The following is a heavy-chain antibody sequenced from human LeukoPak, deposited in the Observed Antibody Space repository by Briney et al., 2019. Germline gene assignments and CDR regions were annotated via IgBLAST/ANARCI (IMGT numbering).Heavy chain of an antibody. D-gene: IGHD1-26*01. Sequence: ASVKVSCKASGYTFTNYYMHWVRQAPGQGLEWMGGIIPIFGTANYAQKFQGRVTITADESTSTAYMELSSLRFEDTAVYYCAREGVGATKRGAFDYWGQGTLVTVSS. V-gene: IGHV1-69*13. CDR2: IIPIFGTA. CDR1: GYTFTNYY. J-gene: IGHJ4*02. CDR3: AREGVGATKRGAFDY.